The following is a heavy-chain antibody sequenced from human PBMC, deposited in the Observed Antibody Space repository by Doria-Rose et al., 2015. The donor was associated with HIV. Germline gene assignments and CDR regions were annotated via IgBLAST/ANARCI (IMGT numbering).Heavy chain of an antibody. D-gene: IGHD3-3*01. J-gene: IGHJ3*02. CDR2: GTP. V-gene: IGHV4-61*03. CDR3: ARAPNTYYGLWSCYHDAFDI. Sequence: GTPNYNPSLKGRVTISVDSSKNRFSLRLDSVTAAETGVYYCARAPNTYYGLWSCYHDAFDIWGQGTMVTVSS.